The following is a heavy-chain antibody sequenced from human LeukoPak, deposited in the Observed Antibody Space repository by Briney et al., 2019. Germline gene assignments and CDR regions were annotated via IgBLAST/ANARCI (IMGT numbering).Heavy chain of an antibody. CDR1: GGSFSGYY. D-gene: IGHD5-24*01. V-gene: IGHV4-34*01. Sequence: PLETLSLTCAVYGGSFSGYYWSWIRQPPGKGLEWIGEINHSGSTNYNPSLKSRVTISVDTSKNQFSLKLSSVTAADTAVYYCARREMATGIDYWGQGTLVTVSS. J-gene: IGHJ4*02. CDR3: ARREMATGIDY. CDR2: INHSGST.